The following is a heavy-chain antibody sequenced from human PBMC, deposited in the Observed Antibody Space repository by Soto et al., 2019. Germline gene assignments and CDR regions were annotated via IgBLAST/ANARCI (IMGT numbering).Heavy chain of an antibody. Sequence: QVQVVQSGAEVKKPGSSVKVSCKVSGGIFTNNAISWVRQAPGQGLEWLGGVIPMFGTAYYAQIFRGRLRISADGATTTAYMELSGLTSADTAVYFCATGGHNDGYTFYHSMDVWGQGPTVTVS. D-gene: IGHD5-18*01. J-gene: IGHJ6*02. CDR3: ATGGHNDGYTFYHSMDV. CDR2: VIPMFGTA. V-gene: IGHV1-69*01. CDR1: GGIFTNNA.